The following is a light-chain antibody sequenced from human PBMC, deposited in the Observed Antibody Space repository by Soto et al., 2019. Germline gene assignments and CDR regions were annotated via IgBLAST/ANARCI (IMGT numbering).Light chain of an antibody. CDR2: AAS. CDR3: HQLHSYPYT. Sequence: IQLTQSPSSLSASVGDRVTITCRASQGISSYLAWYQQKPEKAPKLLIYAASTLQSGVPSRFSGSGSGTDFTLTISSLQPEDFATYYCHQLHSYPYTFGQGTKLDVK. CDR1: QGISSY. V-gene: IGKV1-9*01. J-gene: IGKJ2*01.